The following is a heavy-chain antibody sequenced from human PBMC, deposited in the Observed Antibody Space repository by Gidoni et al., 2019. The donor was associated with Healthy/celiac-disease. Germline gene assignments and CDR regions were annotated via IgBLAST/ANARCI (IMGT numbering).Heavy chain of an antibody. J-gene: IGHJ4*02. Sequence: EVQLVESGGGLVKPGGSLRLSCAASGFTFSSYSMNWVRQAPGKGLEWVSSISSSSSYIYYADSVKGRFTISRDNAKNSLYLQMNSLRAEDTAVYYCATFTGGSGWYPEYFDYWGQGTLVTVSS. CDR3: ATFTGGSGWYPEYFDY. CDR1: GFTFSSYS. D-gene: IGHD6-19*01. CDR2: ISSSSSYI. V-gene: IGHV3-21*01.